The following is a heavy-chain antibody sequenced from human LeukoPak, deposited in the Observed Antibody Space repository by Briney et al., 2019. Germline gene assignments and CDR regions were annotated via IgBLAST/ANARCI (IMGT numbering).Heavy chain of an antibody. CDR3: ARAGLGYCSSTSCSRVVRYYYYYMDV. V-gene: IGHV1-2*02. J-gene: IGHJ6*03. CDR1: GYTFTGYY. CDR2: INPNSGGT. D-gene: IGHD2-2*01. Sequence: GASVKVSCKASGYTFTGYYMHWVRQAPGQGLEWMGWINPNSGGTNYAQKFQGRVTMTRDTSISTAYMELSRLRSDDTAVYYCARAGLGYCSSTSCSRVVRYYYYYMDVWGKGTTVTVSS.